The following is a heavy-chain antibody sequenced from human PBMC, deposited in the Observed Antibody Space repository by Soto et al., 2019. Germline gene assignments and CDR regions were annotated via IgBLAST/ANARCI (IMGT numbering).Heavy chain of an antibody. V-gene: IGHV3-33*01. D-gene: IGHD2-15*01. CDR2: IWYDGSNK. J-gene: IGHJ4*02. CDR3: ARMSHCSGGSCYLDY. CDR1: GFTFSSYG. Sequence: QVQLVESGGGVVQPGRSLRLSCAASGFTFSSYGMHWVRQAPGKGLEWVAVIWYDGSNKYYADSVKGRFTISRDNSKNTLYLQMNSLRAEDTAVYYCARMSHCSGGSCYLDYWGQGTLVTVSS.